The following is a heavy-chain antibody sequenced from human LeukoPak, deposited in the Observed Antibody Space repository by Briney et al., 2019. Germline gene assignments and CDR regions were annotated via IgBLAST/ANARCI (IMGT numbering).Heavy chain of an antibody. Sequence: GGSLRLSCAASGFTLSSYWMHWVRQAPGEGLVWVSRIDPDGSTTNYADSVKGRFTTSRDNAKNTLYLQMNSLRAEDTALYYCTRVQAGRAGLMDVWGRGTTVTVSS. CDR1: GFTLSSYW. CDR3: TRVQAGRAGLMDV. V-gene: IGHV3-74*01. CDR2: IDPDGSTT. J-gene: IGHJ6*02. D-gene: IGHD6-13*01.